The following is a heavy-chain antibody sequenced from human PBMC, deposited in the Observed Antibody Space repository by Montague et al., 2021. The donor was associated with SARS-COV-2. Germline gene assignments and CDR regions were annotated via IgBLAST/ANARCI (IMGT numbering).Heavy chain of an antibody. CDR1: GGSFRGYY. V-gene: IGHV4-34*01. CDR2: INDSGST. D-gene: IGHD3-22*01. J-gene: IGHJ5*02. CDR3: ARSLFYYDPRGYPSGGRWFDP. Sequence: SETLSLTCAVYGGSFRGYYWYWIRQPPGRGLEWIGEINDSGSTDYNPSLKSRVITSVDTSKNQFSLRLTSLTAADTAMYYCARSLFYYDPRGYPSGGRWFDPWGQGTLVIVSS.